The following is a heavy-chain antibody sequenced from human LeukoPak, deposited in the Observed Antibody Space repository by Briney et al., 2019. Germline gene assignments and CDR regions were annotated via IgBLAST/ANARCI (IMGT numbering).Heavy chain of an antibody. CDR3: ARADLGYCSSTSCYWGYFDY. Sequence: SETLSLTCTVSGGSISSGGYYWSWIRQHPGTGLEWLGYIYYSGSTYYNPSLKSRVTISVDTSKNQFSLKLSSVTAADTAVYYCARADLGYCSSTSCYWGYFDYWGQGTLVTVSS. D-gene: IGHD2-2*01. V-gene: IGHV4-31*03. CDR2: IYYSGST. J-gene: IGHJ4*02. CDR1: GGSISSGGYY.